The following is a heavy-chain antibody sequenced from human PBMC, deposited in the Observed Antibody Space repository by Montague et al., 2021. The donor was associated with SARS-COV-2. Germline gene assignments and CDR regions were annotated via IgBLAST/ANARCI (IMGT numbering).Heavy chain of an antibody. CDR2: IYYTGST. CDR3: ARNLGWGSRGAGDIDL. J-gene: IGHJ2*01. D-gene: IGHD7-27*01. V-gene: IGHV4-31*03. CDR1: GGSISGDNYY. Sequence: TLSLTCTVSGGSISGDNYYWTWIRQHPGKGLEWIAYIYYTGSTYYNPSLQSRLSTSLDTSKNQFSLTLTSVTAADTAIYYCARNLGWGSRGAGDIDLWGRGTLVTVSS.